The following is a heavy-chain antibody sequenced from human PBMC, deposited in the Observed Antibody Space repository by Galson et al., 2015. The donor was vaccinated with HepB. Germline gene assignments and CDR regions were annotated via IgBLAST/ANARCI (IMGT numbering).Heavy chain of an antibody. Sequence: SLRLSCAASGFTFSTYAMSWVRQAPGKGLEWVSTISGSGGSTYYADSVKGRFTISRDNSKNTLYLQMNSLRAEDTAVYYCAKDPQRGGWTTFHYFDYWGQGTLVTVSS. J-gene: IGHJ4*02. CDR1: GFTFSTYA. CDR2: ISGSGGST. V-gene: IGHV3-23*01. D-gene: IGHD6-19*01. CDR3: AKDPQRGGWTTFHYFDY.